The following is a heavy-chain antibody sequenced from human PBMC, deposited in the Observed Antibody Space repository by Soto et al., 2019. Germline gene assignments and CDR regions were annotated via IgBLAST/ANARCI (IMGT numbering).Heavy chain of an antibody. J-gene: IGHJ5*02. CDR2: ISYDGSNK. V-gene: IGHV3-30*18. Sequence: GGSLRLSCAASGFTFSSYGMHWVRQAPGKGLEWVAVISYDGSNKYYADSVKGRFTISRDNSKNTLYLQMNSLRAEDTAVYYCAKGITMVRRIYEALWFDPWGQGTLVTVSS. D-gene: IGHD3-10*01. CDR3: AKGITMVRRIYEALWFDP. CDR1: GFTFSSYG.